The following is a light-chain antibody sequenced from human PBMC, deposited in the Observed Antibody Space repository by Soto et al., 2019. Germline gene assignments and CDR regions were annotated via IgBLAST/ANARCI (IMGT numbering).Light chain of an antibody. J-gene: IGKJ1*01. CDR1: QGIGST. CDR2: GAS. Sequence: EIVLTQSPAALSVSPGERVTLSCRASQGIGSTLAWYQQKPGQAPRLLIYGASSRATGIPDRFSGSGSGTDFTLTISRLEPEDFAVYYCQHRSNWWTFGPGTKVDI. V-gene: IGKV3D-20*02. CDR3: QHRSNWWT.